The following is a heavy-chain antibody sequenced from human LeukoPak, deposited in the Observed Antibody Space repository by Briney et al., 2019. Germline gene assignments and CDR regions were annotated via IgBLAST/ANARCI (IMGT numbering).Heavy chain of an antibody. D-gene: IGHD6-19*01. CDR3: ARDSSGWYSPYFDY. J-gene: IGHJ4*02. CDR2: ISAYNGNI. V-gene: IGHV1-18*01. CDR1: GYTFTSYG. Sequence: ASVKVSCKASGYTFTSYGISWVRQAPGQGLEWMGWISAYNGNINHAQKLQGRVTMTTDTSTSTAYMELRSLRSDDTAVYYCARDSSGWYSPYFDYWGQGTLVTVSS.